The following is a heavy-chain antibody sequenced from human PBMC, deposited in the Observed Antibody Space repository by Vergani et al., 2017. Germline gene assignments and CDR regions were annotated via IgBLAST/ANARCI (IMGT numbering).Heavy chain of an antibody. CDR1: GFSLSTSGVG. CDR3: AHRLVRAWTPGAFDI. D-gene: IGHD3/OR15-3a*01. J-gene: IGHJ3*02. Sequence: QITLKESGPTLVKPTQTLTLTCTFSGFSLSTSGVGVGWIRQPPGKALEWLALIYWNDDKRYSPSLKSRLTITKDTSKNQVILTMTNMDPVDTATYYCAHRLVRAWTPGAFDIWGQGTMVTVSS. CDR2: IYWNDDK. V-gene: IGHV2-5*01.